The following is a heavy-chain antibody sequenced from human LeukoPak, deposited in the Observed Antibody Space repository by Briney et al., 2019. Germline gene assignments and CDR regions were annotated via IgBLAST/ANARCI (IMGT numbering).Heavy chain of an antibody. CDR3: ARAYYDSSDYYPDY. D-gene: IGHD3-22*01. V-gene: IGHV1-18*01. CDR2: ISAYNGNT. CDR1: GGTFSSYA. J-gene: IGHJ4*02. Sequence: ASVKVSCKASGGTFSSYAISWVRQAPGQGLEWMGWISAYNGNTNYAQKLQGRVTMTTDTSTSTAYMELRSLRSDDTAVYYCARAYYDSSDYYPDYWGQGTLVTVSS.